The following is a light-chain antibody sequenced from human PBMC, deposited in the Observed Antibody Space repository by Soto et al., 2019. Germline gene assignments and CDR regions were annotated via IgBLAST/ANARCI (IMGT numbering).Light chain of an antibody. Sequence: DIQMTQSPSSLSASVGDRVTLTCRASQTISTYLNWYQQKPGKAPRLLIYDASSLLSGVPSRFSGSGSGTDFTLTIASLQPEDFSTYYCQQGDSTPYTFGQGTKVDIK. CDR1: QTISTY. CDR3: QQGDSTPYT. CDR2: DAS. J-gene: IGKJ2*01. V-gene: IGKV1-39*01.